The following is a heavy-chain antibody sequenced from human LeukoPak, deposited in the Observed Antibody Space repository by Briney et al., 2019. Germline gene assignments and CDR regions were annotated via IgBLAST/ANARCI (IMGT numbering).Heavy chain of an antibody. CDR1: GGSLSSYY. J-gene: IGHJ4*02. CDR3: ARARYSSSWYPHHYFDY. V-gene: IGHV4-59*12. CDR2: IYYSGST. D-gene: IGHD6-13*01. Sequence: PSETLSLTCTVSGGSLSSYYWSWLRQPPGKGLEWIGYIYYSGSTNYNPSLKSRVTISVDTSKNQFSLKLSSVTAADTAVYYCARARYSSSWYPHHYFDYWGQGTLVTVSS.